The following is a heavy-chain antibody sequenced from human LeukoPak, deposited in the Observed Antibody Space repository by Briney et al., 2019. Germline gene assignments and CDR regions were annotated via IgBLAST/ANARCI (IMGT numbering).Heavy chain of an antibody. V-gene: IGHV3-49*05. CDR1: GFTFGDYA. CDR2: IRSKAYGGTT. Sequence: KPGGSLRLSCTASGFTFGDYAMSWFRQAPGKGLEWVGFIRSKAYGGTTEYAASVKGRFTISRNDSKSIAYLQMSSLKTEDTAVYYCTRVADTATPFDYWGQGTLVTVSS. CDR3: TRVADTATPFDY. D-gene: IGHD5-18*01. J-gene: IGHJ4*02.